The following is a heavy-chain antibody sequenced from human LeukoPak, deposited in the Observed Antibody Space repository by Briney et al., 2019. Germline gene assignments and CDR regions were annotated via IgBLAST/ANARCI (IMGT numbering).Heavy chain of an antibody. Sequence: ASVKVSCKASGYTFTSYDINWVRQATGQGLEWMGWMNPNSGNTGYAQKFQGRVTMTRNTSISTAYMELSSLRSEDTAVYYCAIPFPLKYYYDSSGYAFDYWGQRTLVTVSS. CDR1: GYTFTSYD. CDR2: MNPNSGNT. V-gene: IGHV1-8*01. CDR3: AIPFPLKYYYDSSGYAFDY. D-gene: IGHD3-22*01. J-gene: IGHJ4*02.